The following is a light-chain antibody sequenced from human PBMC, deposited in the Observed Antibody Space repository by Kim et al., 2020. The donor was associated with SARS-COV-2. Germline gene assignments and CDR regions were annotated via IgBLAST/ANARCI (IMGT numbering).Light chain of an antibody. CDR3: QQRGNLPLT. Sequence: EIVLTQSPVTLSLSPGERATLSCRASQSVSSYLAWYQQKPGQAPRLLIYDASSRATGIPGRFSGSGSGTDFTLTISSLEPEDFAVYYCQQRGNLPLTFGGGTKVDIK. V-gene: IGKV3-11*01. J-gene: IGKJ4*01. CDR1: QSVSSY. CDR2: DAS.